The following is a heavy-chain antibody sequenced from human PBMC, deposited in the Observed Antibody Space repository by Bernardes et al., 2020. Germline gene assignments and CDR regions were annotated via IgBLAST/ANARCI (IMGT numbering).Heavy chain of an antibody. D-gene: IGHD5-12*01. CDR2: IRSKAYGGTT. J-gene: IGHJ6*03. Sequence: GGSLRLSCTASGFTFGDYAMSWFRQAPGKGLEWVGFIRSKAYGGTTEYAASVKGRFTISRDDSKSIAYLQMNSLKTEDTAVYYCTRDLVEMATIGQGYYYYYYMDVWGKGTTVTVSS. V-gene: IGHV3-49*03. CDR3: TRDLVEMATIGQGYYYYYYMDV. CDR1: GFTFGDYA.